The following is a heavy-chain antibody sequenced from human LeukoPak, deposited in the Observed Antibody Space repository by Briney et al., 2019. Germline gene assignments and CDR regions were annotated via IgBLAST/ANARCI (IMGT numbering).Heavy chain of an antibody. CDR3: AKSRGPYCSSTSCSQLDY. V-gene: IGHV3-30*02. Sequence: GGSLRLSCAASGFTFSSYGMHWVRQTPGKGLEWVAFIQSDGSNKYYADSVKGRFTISRDNSKNTLYLQMNSPRAEDTAVYYCAKSRGPYCSSTSCSQLDYWGQGTLVTVSS. D-gene: IGHD2-2*01. CDR1: GFTFSSYG. CDR2: IQSDGSNK. J-gene: IGHJ4*02.